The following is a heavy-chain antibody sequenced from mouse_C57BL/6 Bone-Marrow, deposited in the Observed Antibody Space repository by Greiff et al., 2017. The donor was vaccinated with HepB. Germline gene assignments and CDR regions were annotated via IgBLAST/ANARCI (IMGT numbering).Heavy chain of an antibody. J-gene: IGHJ3*01. CDR2: IDPETGGT. V-gene: IGHV1-15*01. CDR1: GYTFTEYE. D-gene: IGHD2-4*01. CDR3: TRDDYDEVWFAY. Sequence: VQGVESGAELVRPGASVTLSCKASGYTFTEYEMHWVKQTPVHGLEWIGAIDPETGGTAYNQKFKGKAILTADKSSSTAYMELRSLTSEDSAVYYGTRDDYDEVWFAYWGQGTLVTVSA.